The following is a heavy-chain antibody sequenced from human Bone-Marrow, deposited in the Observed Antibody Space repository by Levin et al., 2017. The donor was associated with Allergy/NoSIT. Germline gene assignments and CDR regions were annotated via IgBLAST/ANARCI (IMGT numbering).Heavy chain of an antibody. CDR3: ARHRGVVGTNFDY. J-gene: IGHJ4*02. V-gene: IGHV4-39*01. CDR2: IYYSGTT. Sequence: PSETLSLTCTVSGDSITRNAYYWAWIRQPPGKGLEWIGSIYYSGTTYFNPSLQSRVTISVDPSKTQFSLRLSSVTAADTALYYCARHRGVVGTNFDYWGQGTLVTVSS. D-gene: IGHD1-26*01. CDR1: GDSITRNAYY.